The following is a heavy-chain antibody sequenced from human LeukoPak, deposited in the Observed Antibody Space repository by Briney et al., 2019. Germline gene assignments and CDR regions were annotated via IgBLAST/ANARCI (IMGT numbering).Heavy chain of an antibody. CDR3: ARGSPKSPKYYYGSGSWIDY. CDR1: GGSISSYY. J-gene: IGHJ4*02. Sequence: PSETLSLTCTVSGGSISSYYWSWIRQPPWRGLEWIGYISCSGNTNYNPSLKSRVTISVDTSKNQFSLKLSSVTAADTAVYYCARGSPKSPKYYYGSGSWIDYWGQGTLVTVSS. V-gene: IGHV4-59*01. D-gene: IGHD3-10*01. CDR2: ISCSGNT.